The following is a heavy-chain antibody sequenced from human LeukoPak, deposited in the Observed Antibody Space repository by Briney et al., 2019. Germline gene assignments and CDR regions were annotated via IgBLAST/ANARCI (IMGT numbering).Heavy chain of an antibody. D-gene: IGHD2-15*01. CDR3: AKRTSNDSTPYFDY. CDR1: GFTFDDYA. CDR2: ITASGFST. J-gene: IGHJ4*02. V-gene: IGHV3-23*01. Sequence: GGSLRLSCAASGFTFDDYAMHWVRQAPGKGLEWVSAITASGFSTYYADSVKGRFTISRDNSKNTLYLQMNSLRAEDTALYYCAKRTSNDSTPYFDYWGLGTLVTVSS.